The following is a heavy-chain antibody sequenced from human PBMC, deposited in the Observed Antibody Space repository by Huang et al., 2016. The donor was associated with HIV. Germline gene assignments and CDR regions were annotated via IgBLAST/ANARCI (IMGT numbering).Heavy chain of an antibody. J-gene: IGHJ3*02. D-gene: IGHD5-12*01. Sequence: EVQLVESGGGLVQPGRSLRLSCAASGFTFDDYAMLWVRQAPGKGLAWVSGSSWNSGSIGYAEPVKGRFTISGDNAKNALYLQMNSLRAEDMALYYCAKGVEMATIFDAFDIWGQGTMVTVSS. CDR1: GFTFDDYA. V-gene: IGHV3-9*03. CDR2: SSWNSGSI. CDR3: AKGVEMATIFDAFDI.